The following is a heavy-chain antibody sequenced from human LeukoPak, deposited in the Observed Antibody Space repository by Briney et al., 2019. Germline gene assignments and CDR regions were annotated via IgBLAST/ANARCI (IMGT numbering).Heavy chain of an antibody. CDR2: IWYDGSNK. J-gene: IGHJ4*02. CDR3: ARKAGWLLDY. V-gene: IGHV3-33*01. Sequence: GESLKISCKGSGYSFPSYWIGWVRQAPGKGLEWVAVIWYDGSNKYYADSVKGRFTISRDNSKNTLYLQMNSLRAEDTAVYYCARKAGWLLDYWGQGTLVTVSS. CDR1: GYSFPSYW. D-gene: IGHD3-10*01.